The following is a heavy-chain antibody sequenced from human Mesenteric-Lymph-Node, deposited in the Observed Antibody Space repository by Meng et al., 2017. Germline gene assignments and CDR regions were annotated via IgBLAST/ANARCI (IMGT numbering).Heavy chain of an antibody. V-gene: IGHV5-51*01. CDR1: GYSFTSYW. CDR2: IYPGDSDT. D-gene: IGHD3-9*01. J-gene: IGHJ6*02. Sequence: KVSCKGSGYSFTSYWIGWVRQMPGKGLEWMGIIYPGDSDTRYSPSFQGQVTISADKSISTAYLQWSSLKASDTAMYYCARQALYYDILTGDYYYYGMDVWGQGTTVTVSS. CDR3: ARQALYYDILTGDYYYYGMDV.